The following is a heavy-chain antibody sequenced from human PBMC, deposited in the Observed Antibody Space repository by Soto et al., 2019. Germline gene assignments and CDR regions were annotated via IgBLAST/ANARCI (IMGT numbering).Heavy chain of an antibody. Sequence: EVQLVESGGGLVQPGGSLRLSCAASGFTFSTYWVQWVRQVPGEGLMWVSSISENGGITTYADSVKGRFTISRDNAKKPWNRQRTGLRAEDTAIYYGAGEYYSPGLTWGKGTLVPVST. CDR1: GFTFSTYW. J-gene: IGHJ1*01. D-gene: IGHD2-21*01. CDR2: ISENGGIT. V-gene: IGHV3-74*01. CDR3: AGEYYSPGLT.